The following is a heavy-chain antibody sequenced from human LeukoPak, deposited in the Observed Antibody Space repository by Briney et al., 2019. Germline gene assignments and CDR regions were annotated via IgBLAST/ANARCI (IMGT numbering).Heavy chain of an antibody. V-gene: IGHV4-61*02. CDR1: GGSISSGSYY. D-gene: IGHD1-1*01. CDR2: IYTSGST. J-gene: IGHJ4*02. CDR3: ASGTPLDY. Sequence: SETLSLTCTVSGGSISSGSYYWSWIRQPAGKGLEWIGRIYTSGSTNYNPSLASRVTISVDTSKNQCSLKLSSVTAADTAVYYCASGTPLDYWGQGTLVTVSS.